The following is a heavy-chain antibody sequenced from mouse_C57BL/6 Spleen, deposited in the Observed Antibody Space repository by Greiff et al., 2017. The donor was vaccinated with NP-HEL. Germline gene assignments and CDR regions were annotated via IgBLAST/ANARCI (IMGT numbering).Heavy chain of an antibody. Sequence: QVQLQQPGAELVKPGASVKMSCKASGYTFTSYWMHWVKQRPGQGLEWIGNINPSNGGTNYNEKFKSKATLTVDKSSSTAYMQLSSLTSEDSAVYYCARLPLRESFDYWGQGTTLTVSS. CDR1: GYTFTSYW. D-gene: IGHD1-1*01. J-gene: IGHJ2*01. CDR2: INPSNGGT. CDR3: ARLPLRESFDY. V-gene: IGHV1-53*01.